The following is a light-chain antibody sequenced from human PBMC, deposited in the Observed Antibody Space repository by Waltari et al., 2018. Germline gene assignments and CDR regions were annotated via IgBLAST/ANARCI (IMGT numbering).Light chain of an antibody. J-gene: IGKJ3*01. V-gene: IGKV1-12*01. CDR2: GAS. CDR1: PDIRSW. Sequence: DIHMTQSPSSVYPSLGDRVTTTCPASPDIRSWLDWYQQRTGKAPKPLIYGASSLPSGVSSRFSGSGSGTDFTLTISGLQPEDFATYYCQQAHTFPPTFGPGTKVHIQ. CDR3: QQAHTFPPT.